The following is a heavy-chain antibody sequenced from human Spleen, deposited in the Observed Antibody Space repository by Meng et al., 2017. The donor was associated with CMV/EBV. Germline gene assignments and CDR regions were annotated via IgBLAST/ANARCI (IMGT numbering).Heavy chain of an antibody. Sequence: GESLKISCAASGFTFSSYAMHWVRQAPGKGLEWVAVISYDGSNKYYADSVKGRFTISRDKSKNTLYLQMNSLRAEDTAVYYCSIRRDVWGQGTTVTVSS. V-gene: IGHV3-30*14. CDR3: SIRRDV. D-gene: IGHD2-21*01. CDR2: ISYDGSNK. J-gene: IGHJ6*02. CDR1: GFTFSSYA.